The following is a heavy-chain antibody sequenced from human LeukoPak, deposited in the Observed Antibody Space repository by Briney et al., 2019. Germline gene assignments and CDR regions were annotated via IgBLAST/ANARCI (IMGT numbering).Heavy chain of an antibody. CDR3: AKLAVKYDYVWGSYFDY. D-gene: IGHD3-16*01. CDR1: GYTFTGYY. V-gene: IGHV1-2*02. J-gene: IGHJ4*02. CDR2: INPNSGGT. Sequence: ASVKVSCKASGYTFTGYYMHWVRQAPGQGLEWMGWINPNSGGTNYAQKFQGRVTMTRDTSISTAYMELSRLRSDDTAVYYCAKLAVKYDYVWGSYFDYWGQGTLVTVSS.